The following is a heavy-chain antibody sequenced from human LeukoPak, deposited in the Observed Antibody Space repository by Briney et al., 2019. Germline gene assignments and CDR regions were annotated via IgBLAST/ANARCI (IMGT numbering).Heavy chain of an antibody. D-gene: IGHD3-3*01. CDR3: AREKYYDFWSGYSDFDY. V-gene: IGHV1-58*02. CDR1: GFTFTSSA. Sequence: GASVKVSCKASGFTFTSSAMQWVRQARGQRLEWIGWIVVGSGNTNYAQKFQERVTITRDMSTSTAYMELSSLRSEDTAVYYCAREKYYDFWSGYSDFDYWGQGTLVTVSS. CDR2: IVVGSGNT. J-gene: IGHJ4*02.